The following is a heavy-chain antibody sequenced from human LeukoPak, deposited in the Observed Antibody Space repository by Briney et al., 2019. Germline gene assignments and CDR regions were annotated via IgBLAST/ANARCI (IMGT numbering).Heavy chain of an antibody. Sequence: SETLSLTCTVSGGSISSSSYYWGWIRQPPGKGLEWIGSIHYSGSTYYNPSLKSRVTISVDTSKNQFSLKLSSVTAADTAVYYCARGRQRDYVWGSYRPLFDYWGQGTLVTVSS. V-gene: IGHV4-39*01. CDR1: GGSISSSSYY. CDR2: IHYSGST. J-gene: IGHJ4*02. D-gene: IGHD3-16*02. CDR3: ARGRQRDYVWGSYRPLFDY.